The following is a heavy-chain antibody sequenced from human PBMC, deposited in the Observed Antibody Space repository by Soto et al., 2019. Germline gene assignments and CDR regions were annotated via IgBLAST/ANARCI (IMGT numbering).Heavy chain of an antibody. CDR3: ARDKAYSSSRPLSGLDV. J-gene: IGHJ6*02. Sequence: VSVNVSSKSPVDTFTGYYMHWVRQAPGQGREWMGWINPNSGGTNYAQKFQGWVTMTRDTSIRTAYMELSRLRSDATAVYYCARDKAYSSSRPLSGLDVWGQGTTVTVSS. CDR1: VDTFTGYY. D-gene: IGHD6-13*01. CDR2: INPNSGGT. V-gene: IGHV1-2*04.